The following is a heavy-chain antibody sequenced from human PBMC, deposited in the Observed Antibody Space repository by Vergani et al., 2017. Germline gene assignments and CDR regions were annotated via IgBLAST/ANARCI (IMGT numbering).Heavy chain of an antibody. V-gene: IGHV1-69*04. CDR1: GGTFSSYA. D-gene: IGHD3-10*01. CDR3: ASGPLRGVIDY. J-gene: IGHJ4*02. CDR2: IIPILGIA. Sequence: QVQLVQSGAEVKKPGSSVKVSCKASGGTFSSYAISWVRQAPGQGLEWMGRIIPILGIANYAQKFQGRVTITADKSTSTAYMELSSLRSEDTAVYYCASGPLRGVIDYWGQGTLVTVSS.